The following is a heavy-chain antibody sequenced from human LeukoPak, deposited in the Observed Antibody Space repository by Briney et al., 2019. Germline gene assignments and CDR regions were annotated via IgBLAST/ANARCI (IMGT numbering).Heavy chain of an antibody. D-gene: IGHD3-3*01. Sequence: PGGSLRLSCAASGFTFSSYAMSWVRQAPGKGLEWVSAISGSGGSTYYADSVKGRFTISRDNSKNTLYLQMNSLRAEDTALYYCAKEEGVLRFLEWLEDYYYGMDVWGQGTTVTVSS. CDR3: AKEEGVLRFLEWLEDYYYGMDV. CDR2: ISGSGGST. CDR1: GFTFSSYA. V-gene: IGHV3-23*01. J-gene: IGHJ6*02.